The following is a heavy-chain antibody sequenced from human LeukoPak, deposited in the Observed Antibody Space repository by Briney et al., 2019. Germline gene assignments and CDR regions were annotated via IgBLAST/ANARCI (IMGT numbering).Heavy chain of an antibody. CDR3: ARGDDSGYYDYFDY. D-gene: IGHD3-22*01. V-gene: IGHV3-53*01. CDR1: GFTVSSKY. CDR2: IYTGGNT. Sequence: GGSLRLSRAASGFTVSSKYMSWVRQAPGKGLEWVSVIYTGGNTYYAASVKGRFTISRDFSKNTVFLHMNSLRAEDTAMYYCARGDDSGYYDYFDYWGQGALVTVSS. J-gene: IGHJ4*02.